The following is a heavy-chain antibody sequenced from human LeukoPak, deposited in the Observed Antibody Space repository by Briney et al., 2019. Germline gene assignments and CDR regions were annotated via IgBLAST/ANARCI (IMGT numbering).Heavy chain of an antibody. V-gene: IGHV1-69*13. D-gene: IGHD3-10*01. CDR2: IIPIFGTA. Sequence: SVKVSCKASGGTFSSYAISWVRQAPGQGLEWMGGIIPIFGTANYAQKFQGRVTITADESTSTAYMELSSLRSEDTAVYYCARDRIMVRAPSDWFDPWGQGTLVTVSS. CDR3: ARDRIMVRAPSDWFDP. J-gene: IGHJ5*02. CDR1: GGTFSSYA.